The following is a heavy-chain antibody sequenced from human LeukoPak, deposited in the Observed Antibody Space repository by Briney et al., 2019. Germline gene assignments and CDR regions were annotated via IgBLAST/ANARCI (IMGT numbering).Heavy chain of an antibody. Sequence: SETLSLTCAVYGGSFSGYYWSWIRQPPGKGLEWIWEINHSGSTNYNPSLKSRVTISVDTSKNQFSLKLSTVTAADTAVYYCASMVHIFGVVNHQKHKYYMDVWGKGTTVTVSS. D-gene: IGHD3-3*02. CDR3: ASMVHIFGVVNHQKHKYYMDV. V-gene: IGHV4-34*01. J-gene: IGHJ6*03. CDR1: GGSFSGYY. CDR2: INHSGST.